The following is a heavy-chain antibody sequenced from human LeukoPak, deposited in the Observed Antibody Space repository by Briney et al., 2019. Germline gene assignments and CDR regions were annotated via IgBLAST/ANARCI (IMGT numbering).Heavy chain of an antibody. CDR1: GYSFTNYW. CDR2: IYPGDSDT. V-gene: IGHV5-51*01. Sequence: GESLKISCKGSGYSFTNYWIGWGRQMPGKGLEWIGSIYPGDSDTRYRPSFQGQVTISADKSISTAYLQWSSLKAADTAMYYCATLGFEADDNSGYYYFDYWAQGALVTVSS. J-gene: IGHJ4*02. CDR3: ATLGFEADDNSGYYYFDY. D-gene: IGHD3-22*01.